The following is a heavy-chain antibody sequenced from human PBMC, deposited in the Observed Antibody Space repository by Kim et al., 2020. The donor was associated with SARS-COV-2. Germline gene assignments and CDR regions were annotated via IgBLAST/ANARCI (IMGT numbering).Heavy chain of an antibody. V-gene: IGHV3-33*01. CDR3: ARDNWNYGAIDY. Sequence: GGSLRLSCAASGFTFSSYGMHWVRQAPGKGLEWVAVIWYDGSNKYYADSVKGRFTISRDNSKNTLYLQMNSLRAEDTAVYYCARDNWNYGAIDYWGQGTLVTVSS. CDR2: IWYDGSNK. CDR1: GFTFSSYG. J-gene: IGHJ4*02. D-gene: IGHD1-7*01.